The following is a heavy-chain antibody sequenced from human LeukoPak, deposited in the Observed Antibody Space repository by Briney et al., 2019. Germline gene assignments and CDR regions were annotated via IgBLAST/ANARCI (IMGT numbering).Heavy chain of an antibody. V-gene: IGHV1-2*02. CDR3: AREVGFSPGVLNY. J-gene: IGHJ4*02. D-gene: IGHD3-10*01. CDR1: GDSFSDYY. CDR2: INPNSGGT. Sequence: ASVKVSCKASGDSFSDYYIHWVRQAPGQGPEWMGWINPNSGGTNYAQKFQGRVTMTRDTSISTAYMELSRLRSDDTAVYYRAREVGFSPGVLNYWGQGTLVTVSS.